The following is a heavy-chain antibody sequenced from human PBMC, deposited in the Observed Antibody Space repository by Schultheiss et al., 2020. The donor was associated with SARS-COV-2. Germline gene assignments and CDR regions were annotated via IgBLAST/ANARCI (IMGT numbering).Heavy chain of an antibody. CDR3: ARGGYCSSTSRKANDAFDI. J-gene: IGHJ3*02. D-gene: IGHD2-2*01. Sequence: GESLKISCAASGFTFSSYEMNWVRQAPGKGLEWVSYISSSGSTIYYADSVKGRFTISRDNAKNSLYLQMNSLRAEDTAVYYCARGGYCSSTSRKANDAFDIWGQGTMVTVSS. CDR2: ISSSGSTI. V-gene: IGHV3-48*03. CDR1: GFTFSSYE.